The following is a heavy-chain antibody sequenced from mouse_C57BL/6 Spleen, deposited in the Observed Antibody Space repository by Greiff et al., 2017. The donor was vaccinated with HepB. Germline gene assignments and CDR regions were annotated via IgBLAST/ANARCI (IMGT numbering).Heavy chain of an antibody. V-gene: IGHV1-81*01. CDR3: ARGALWLRDY. CDR2: IYPRSGNT. CDR1: GYTFTSYG. Sequence: VQLQQSGAELARPGASVKLSCKASGYTFTSYGISWVKQRTGQGLEWIGEIYPRSGNTYYNEKFKGKATLTADKSSSTAYMELRSLTSEDSAVYFCARGALWLRDYWGQGTTLTVSS. J-gene: IGHJ2*01. D-gene: IGHD2-2*01.